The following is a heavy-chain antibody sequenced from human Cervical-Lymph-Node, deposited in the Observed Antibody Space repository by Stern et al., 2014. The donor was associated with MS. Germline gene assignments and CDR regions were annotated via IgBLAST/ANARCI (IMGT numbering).Heavy chain of an antibody. J-gene: IGHJ5*02. Sequence: QVQLVQSESELKKPGASVKVSCKASGYRFSSYAISWVRQAPGQGLEWMGWINTNTGDATYAQGLTGRFVFSVDTSVNTSYLQISSLKAEDTGVYYCARAVSLSIIFGFDPWGQGALVTVSS. V-gene: IGHV7-4-1*02. CDR1: GYRFSSYA. D-gene: IGHD3-3*02. CDR3: ARAVSLSIIFGFDP. CDR2: INTNTGDA.